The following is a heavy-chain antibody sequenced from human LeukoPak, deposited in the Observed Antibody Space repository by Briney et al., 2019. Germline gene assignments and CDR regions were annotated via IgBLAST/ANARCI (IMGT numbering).Heavy chain of an antibody. CDR1: GDSITSYN. V-gene: IGHV4-4*02. CDR2: VYYSGST. D-gene: IGHD3-22*01. CDR3: ARLTFYYDRSGTDAFDI. Sequence: SGTLSLTCAVSGDSITSYNWWSWVRQPPGKGLEWIGYVYYSGSTKYNPSLKSRVTISVDTSKDQVSLKLSSVTAADTAVYYCARLTFYYDRSGTDAFDIWGQGTMVTVSS. J-gene: IGHJ3*02.